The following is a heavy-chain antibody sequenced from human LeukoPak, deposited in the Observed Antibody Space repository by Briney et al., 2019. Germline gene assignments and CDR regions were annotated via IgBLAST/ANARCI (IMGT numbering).Heavy chain of an antibody. CDR3: AKELLDDYYFDY. D-gene: IGHD2-15*01. V-gene: IGHV1-46*01. CDR2: INPTGTST. CDR1: GYSFTRHY. Sequence: ASVKVSCKASGYSFTRHYMHWVRQAPGQGLEWLGLINPTGTSTLYARKFQGRVTMTRDMSTTTDYMELSSLRSEDTAVYYCAKELLDDYYFDYWGQGTLVTVSS. J-gene: IGHJ4*02.